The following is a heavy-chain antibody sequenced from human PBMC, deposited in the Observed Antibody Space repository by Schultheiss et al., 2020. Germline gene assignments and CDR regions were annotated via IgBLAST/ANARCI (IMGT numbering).Heavy chain of an antibody. J-gene: IGHJ3*01. Sequence: GGSLRLSCATSGFTFDNYAMTWIRQAPGKGLEWVASFTGRGGGPYVADSVRGHFSISRDTSKRTVYLDMRSVRYEDSALYYCAKEAGHVPSGDFDFWGRGTVVTVSS. CDR3: AKEAGHVPSGDFDF. CDR1: GFTFDNYA. V-gene: IGHV3-23*01. CDR2: FTGRGGGP. D-gene: IGHD1-26*01.